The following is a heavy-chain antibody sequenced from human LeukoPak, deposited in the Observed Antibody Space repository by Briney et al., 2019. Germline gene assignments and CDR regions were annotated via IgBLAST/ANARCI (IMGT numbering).Heavy chain of an antibody. V-gene: IGHV3-11*01. CDR3: ARVMAVAGTWSDY. Sequence: GGSLRLSCAASGFTFSDYYMGWIRKAPGKGLEWVSYISSSGSTIYYADSVKGRFTISRDNAKNSLYLQMNSLRAEDTAVYYCARVMAVAGTWSDYWGQGTLVTVSS. CDR1: GFTFSDYY. CDR2: ISSSGSTI. J-gene: IGHJ4*02. D-gene: IGHD6-19*01.